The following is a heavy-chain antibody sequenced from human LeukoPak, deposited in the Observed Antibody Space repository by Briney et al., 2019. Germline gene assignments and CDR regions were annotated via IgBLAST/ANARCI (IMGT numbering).Heavy chain of an antibody. D-gene: IGHD6-13*01. CDR3: ARARRGIAAAGPFAFDY. CDR2: TYYRSKWYN. Sequence: SQTLSLTCAICGDSVSSNIAAWNWIRQSPSRGLEWLGRTYYRSKWYNDYAVSVKSRITINPAISKNQFSLQLNSVTPEDTAVYYCARARRGIAAAGPFAFDYWGQGTLVTVSS. J-gene: IGHJ4*02. V-gene: IGHV6-1*01. CDR1: GDSVSSNIAA.